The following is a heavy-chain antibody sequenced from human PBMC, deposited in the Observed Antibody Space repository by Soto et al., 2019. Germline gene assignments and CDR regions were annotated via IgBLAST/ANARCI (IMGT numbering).Heavy chain of an antibody. J-gene: IGHJ4*02. CDR2: ISSSSSYI. V-gene: IGHV3-21*01. D-gene: IGHD6-6*01. Sequence: EVQLVESGGGLVKPGGSLRLSCAASGFTFSSYSMNWVRQAPGKGLEWVSFISSSSSYIYYADSVKGRFAISRDNAKNSLYLQMNSLRAEDTAVYYCAREKYSRNPGAFDYWGQGTLVTVSS. CDR3: AREKYSRNPGAFDY. CDR1: GFTFSSYS.